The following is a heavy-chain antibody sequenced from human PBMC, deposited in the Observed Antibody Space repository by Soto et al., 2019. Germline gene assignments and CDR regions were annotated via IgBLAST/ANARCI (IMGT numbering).Heavy chain of an antibody. V-gene: IGHV3-33*01. D-gene: IGHD6-13*01. CDR2: IWYDGSNA. Sequence: GGSLRLSCAASGFTFSAYGMHWVRQAPGKGLEWVAVIWYDGSNAYYADSMKGRFSISRDNSKNTLFLQMNSLRAEDTAVYYCARKYSSSIPFDYWGQGTLVTAPQ. J-gene: IGHJ4*02. CDR3: ARKYSSSIPFDY. CDR1: GFTFSAYG.